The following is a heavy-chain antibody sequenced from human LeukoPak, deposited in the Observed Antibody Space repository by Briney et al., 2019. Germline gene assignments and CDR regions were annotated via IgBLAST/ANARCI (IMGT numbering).Heavy chain of an antibody. CDR1: GFTFSSYV. Sequence: GGSLRLSCAASGFTFSSYVMSWVRQAPGKGLQWVSGISGSGGGTYYADSVKGRFTISRDNSNSTLYLQMNSLRAEDTATYYCAKDLIWSGYYSRYFDYWGQGTLVTVSS. CDR2: ISGSGGGT. J-gene: IGHJ4*02. V-gene: IGHV3-23*01. CDR3: AKDLIWSGYYSRYFDY. D-gene: IGHD3-3*01.